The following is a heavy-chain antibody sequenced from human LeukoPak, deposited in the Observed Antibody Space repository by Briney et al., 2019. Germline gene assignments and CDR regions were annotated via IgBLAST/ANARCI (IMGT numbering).Heavy chain of an antibody. CDR3: ARDSTTYYYGSGSYYSQYYYYGMDV. V-gene: IGHV3-23*01. D-gene: IGHD3-10*01. CDR1: GFTFSSYA. J-gene: IGHJ6*02. Sequence: GGSLRLSCAASGFTFSSYAMSWVRQAPGKGLEWVSAISGSGGSTYYADSVKGRFTISRDNSKNTLYLQMNSLRAEDTAVYYCARDSTTYYYGSGSYYSQYYYYGMDVWGQGTTVTVSS. CDR2: ISGSGGST.